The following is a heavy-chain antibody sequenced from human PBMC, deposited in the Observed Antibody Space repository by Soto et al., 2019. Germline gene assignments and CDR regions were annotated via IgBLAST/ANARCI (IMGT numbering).Heavy chain of an antibody. CDR1: GYTFRNFG. CDR3: ASENSNFSS. CDR2: ISAYNANA. V-gene: IGHV1-18*01. J-gene: IGHJ5*02. D-gene: IGHD6-13*01. Sequence: QIQLLQSGAEVKKPGASVKVTCKASGYTFRNFGISWVRQAPGQGLEWMGWISAYNANANYAQKFQGRLTMTADTSNSTDYKELRSLRSEDTAVYYCASENSNFSSSGQGTLVTGAS.